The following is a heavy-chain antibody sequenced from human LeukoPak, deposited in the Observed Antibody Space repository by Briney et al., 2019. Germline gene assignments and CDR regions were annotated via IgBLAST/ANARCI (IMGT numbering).Heavy chain of an antibody. Sequence: ASVKVSCKASGYTFTGYYMHWVRQAPGQGLEWMGWINPNSGGTNYAQKFQGRVTMTRDTSISTAYMELSRLRSDDTAVYYCARVSPYYYDSSGYPYDDYWGQGTQVTVSS. J-gene: IGHJ4*02. D-gene: IGHD3-22*01. CDR1: GYTFTGYY. V-gene: IGHV1-2*02. CDR2: INPNSGGT. CDR3: ARVSPYYYDSSGYPYDDY.